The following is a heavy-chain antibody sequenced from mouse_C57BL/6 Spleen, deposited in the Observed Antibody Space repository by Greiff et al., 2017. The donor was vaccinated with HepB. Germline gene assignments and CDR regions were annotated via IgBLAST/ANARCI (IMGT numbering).Heavy chain of an antibody. CDR2: IYPGDGDT. Sequence: VQLQESGAELVKPGASVKISCKASGYAFSSYWMNWVKQRPGKGLEWIGQIYPGDGDTNYNGKFKGKATLTADKSYSTAYMQLSSLTSEDSAVYFCARGVSTVVPFYAMDYWGQGTSVTVSS. V-gene: IGHV1-80*01. D-gene: IGHD1-1*01. J-gene: IGHJ4*01. CDR1: GYAFSSYW. CDR3: ARGVSTVVPFYAMDY.